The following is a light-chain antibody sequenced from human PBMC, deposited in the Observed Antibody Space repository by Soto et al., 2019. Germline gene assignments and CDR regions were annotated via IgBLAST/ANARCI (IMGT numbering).Light chain of an antibody. Sequence: QSALTQPRSVSGSPGQSVTISCTGNSSDVGGYNFVSWYQQHPGKAPKFMIYDVTKRPSGVPDRFSGSKSGNTASLTISGLQAEDEADYYCCSYVGSYTSYVFGTGTKVTVL. J-gene: IGLJ1*01. CDR3: CSYVGSYTSYV. CDR2: DVT. V-gene: IGLV2-11*01. CDR1: SSDVGGYNF.